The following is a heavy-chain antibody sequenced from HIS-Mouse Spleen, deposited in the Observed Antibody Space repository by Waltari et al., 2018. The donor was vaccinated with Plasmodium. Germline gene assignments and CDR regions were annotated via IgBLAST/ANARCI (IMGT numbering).Heavy chain of an antibody. V-gene: IGHV4-39*01. Sequence: QLQLQESGPGLVKPSETLSLTCTVSGRSISRSSYYWGWIRQPPGKGLEWIGSIYYSGSTYYNPSLKSRVTISVDTSKNQFSLKLSSVTAADTAVYYCARRGGSYYYFDYWGQGTLVTVSS. D-gene: IGHD1-26*01. CDR2: IYYSGST. J-gene: IGHJ4*02. CDR3: ARRGGSYYYFDY. CDR1: GRSISRSSYY.